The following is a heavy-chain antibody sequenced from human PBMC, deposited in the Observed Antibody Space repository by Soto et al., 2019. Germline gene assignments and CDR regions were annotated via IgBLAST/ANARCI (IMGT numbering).Heavy chain of an antibody. CDR3: AKDVNVVSSGWFDS. D-gene: IGHD2-15*01. CDR1: GFTFAHYA. CDR2: ISGNSDTI. Sequence: EVQLVESGGSLVQPGRSLRLSCATSGFTFAHYAMHWVRQLPGEGLEWVSTISGNSDTIDYSDSVKGRFTMARDNAKRSMHLQMNSLRPDDSATYYCAKDVNVVSSGWFDSWGQGTLAIVTS. V-gene: IGHV3-9*01. J-gene: IGHJ5*01.